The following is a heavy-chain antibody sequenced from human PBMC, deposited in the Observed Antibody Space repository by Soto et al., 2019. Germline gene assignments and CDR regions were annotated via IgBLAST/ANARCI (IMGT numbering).Heavy chain of an antibody. V-gene: IGHV4-34*01. CDR2: INDSGRT. CDR3: ARVFRYL. Sequence: QVQLQQWGAGLLKPSETLSLTCAVYGGSFSGYYWSWIRQSPGKGLEWIGEINDSGRTNYNPSLTRRVTISIDTSKKQFSLNLRSVTAADTAVYYCARVFRYLWGQGNLVTVSS. D-gene: IGHD3-16*02. J-gene: IGHJ4*02. CDR1: GGSFSGYY.